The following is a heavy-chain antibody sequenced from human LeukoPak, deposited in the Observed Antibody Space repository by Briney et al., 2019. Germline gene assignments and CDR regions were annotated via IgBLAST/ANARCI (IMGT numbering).Heavy chain of an antibody. CDR2: INPNSGGT. J-gene: IGHJ6*02. Sequence: GASVKVSCKASGDTFTDYYIYWVRQAPGQGLEWMGWINPNSGGTNYAQKFQGRVTMTWNTSILTAYMELSSLTSDDTAVYYCAASTVQNYYWYYGMDVWGQGTTVTVSS. V-gene: IGHV1-2*02. CDR1: GDTFTDYY. CDR3: AASTVQNYYWYYGMDV. D-gene: IGHD4-17*01.